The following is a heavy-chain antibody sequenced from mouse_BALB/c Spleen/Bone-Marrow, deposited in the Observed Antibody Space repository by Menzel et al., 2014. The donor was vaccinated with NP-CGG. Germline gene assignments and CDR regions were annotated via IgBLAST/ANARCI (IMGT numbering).Heavy chain of an antibody. V-gene: IGHV1-9*01. CDR3: ARWDIKAMDY. D-gene: IGHD1-1*01. Sequence: QVQLKESGAELMKPGASVKISCKATGYTFSSYWIEWVKQRPGHGLEWIGEILPGRGSTNYNEKFKGKATFTSDTSSNTAYMQLSSLTSEDSAVYYCARWDIKAMDYWGQGTSVTVSS. J-gene: IGHJ4*01. CDR2: ILPGRGST. CDR1: GYTFSSYW.